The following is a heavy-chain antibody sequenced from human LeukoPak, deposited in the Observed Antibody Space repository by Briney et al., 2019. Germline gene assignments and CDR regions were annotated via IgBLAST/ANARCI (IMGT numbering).Heavy chain of an antibody. CDR1: GGSISSGGYY. CDR3: AGGPIVATIRDYYYYGMDV. V-gene: IGHV4-61*08. J-gene: IGHJ6*02. D-gene: IGHD5-12*01. Sequence: PSETLSLTCTVSGGSISSGGYYWSWIRQPPGKGLEWIGYIYYSGSTNYNPSLKSRVTISVDTSKNQFSLKLSSVTAADTAVYYCAGGPIVATIRDYYYYGMDVWGQGTTVTVSS. CDR2: IYYSGST.